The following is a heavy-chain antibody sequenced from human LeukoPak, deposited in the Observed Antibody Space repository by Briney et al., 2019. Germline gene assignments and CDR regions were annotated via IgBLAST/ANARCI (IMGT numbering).Heavy chain of an antibody. V-gene: IGHV4-34*12. J-gene: IGHJ6*03. CDR2: IFHSGST. Sequence: SETLSLTCAVYGGSFSGYYWNWIRKPPGKGLEWNGEIFHSGSTNYNPSLKSRVTISVDKSKSPFSLQLSSVTAADTAVYYCARPYYYYMDVWGKGTTVTVSS. CDR1: GGSFSGYY. CDR3: ARPYYYYMDV.